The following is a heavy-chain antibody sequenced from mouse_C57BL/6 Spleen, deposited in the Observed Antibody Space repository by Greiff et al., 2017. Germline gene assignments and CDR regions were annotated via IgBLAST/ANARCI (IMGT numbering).Heavy chain of an antibody. D-gene: IGHD2-12*01. Sequence: QVQLQQPGAELVKPGASVKLSCKASGYTFTSYWMQWVKPRPGQGLEWIGEIDPSDSYTNYNQKFKGKATLTVDPASSTAYIQLSSLTSEDSAVSYCARGSYVGGYYAMDYWGQGTSVTVSS. J-gene: IGHJ4*01. V-gene: IGHV1-50*01. CDR2: IDPSDSYT. CDR3: ARGSYVGGYYAMDY. CDR1: GYTFTSYW.